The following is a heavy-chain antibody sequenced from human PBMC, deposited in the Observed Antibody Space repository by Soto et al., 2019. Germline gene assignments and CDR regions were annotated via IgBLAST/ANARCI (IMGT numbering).Heavy chain of an antibody. CDR3: AREEGLLNWFDP. Sequence: EVQLVASGGGLVQPGGSLRLSCAASGFTFSSYSMNWVRQAPGKGQEWVSYISSSSSTIYYADSVKGRFTISRDNAKNSLYLQLNSLRAEDTAVYYCAREEGLLNWFDPWGQGTMVTVSS. CDR1: GFTFSSYS. CDR2: ISSSSSTI. D-gene: IGHD1-26*01. J-gene: IGHJ5*02. V-gene: IGHV3-48*01.